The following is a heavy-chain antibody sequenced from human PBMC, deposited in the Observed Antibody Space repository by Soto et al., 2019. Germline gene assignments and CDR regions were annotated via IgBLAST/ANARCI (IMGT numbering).Heavy chain of an antibody. Sequence: ASVKVSCKASGYTFTSYGISWVRQAPGQGLEWMGWISAYNGNTNYAQKLQGRVTMTTDTSTSTAYMELRSLRFDDTAVYYCASWNYYYYYMDVWGKGTTVTVSS. J-gene: IGHJ6*03. CDR2: ISAYNGNT. CDR1: GYTFTSYG. D-gene: IGHD1-1*01. V-gene: IGHV1-18*01. CDR3: ASWNYYYYYMDV.